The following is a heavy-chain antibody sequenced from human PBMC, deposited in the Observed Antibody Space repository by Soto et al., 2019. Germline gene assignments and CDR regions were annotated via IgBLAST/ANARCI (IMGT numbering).Heavy chain of an antibody. CDR3: AKNETTRPWFDP. CDR2: IYYIGTT. J-gene: IGHJ5*02. CDR1: GGSIRNGNYY. V-gene: IGHV4-31*03. D-gene: IGHD1-1*01. Sequence: LSETLSLTCTVSGGSIRNGNYYWSWIRQLPGKGLEWIGNIYYIGTTSYNPSLKSRVIISIDTSKNQFSLELTSVLAADTAVYYCAKNETTRPWFDPWGQGTLVTVSS.